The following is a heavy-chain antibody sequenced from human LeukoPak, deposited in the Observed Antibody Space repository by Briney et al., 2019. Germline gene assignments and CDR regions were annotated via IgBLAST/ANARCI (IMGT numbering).Heavy chain of an antibody. D-gene: IGHD3-10*01. CDR1: GFTFSSYG. CDR2: IWYDGSNK. J-gene: IGHJ4*02. V-gene: IGHV3-33*01. CDR3: ARDAFTMVRGVIITGYYFDD. Sequence: GRSLRLSCAASGFTFSSYGMHWVRQAPGKGLEWVAVIWYDGSNKYYADSVKGRFTISRDNSKNTLYLQMNSLRAEDTAVYYCARDAFTMVRGVIITGYYFDDWGQGTLVTVSS.